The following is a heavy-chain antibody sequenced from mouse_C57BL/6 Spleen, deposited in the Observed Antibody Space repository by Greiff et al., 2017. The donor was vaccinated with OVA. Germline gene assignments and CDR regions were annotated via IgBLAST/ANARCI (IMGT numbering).Heavy chain of an antibody. Sequence: EVKVVESGTVLARPGASVKMSCKTSGYTFTSYWMHWVKQRPGQGLEWIGAIYPGNSDTSYNQKFKGKAKLTAVTSASTAYMELSSLTTEDSAVYYCTPLAGLYAMDYWGQGTSVTVSS. J-gene: IGHJ4*01. CDR3: TPLAGLYAMDY. CDR1: GYTFTSYW. V-gene: IGHV1-5*01. CDR2: IYPGNSDT. D-gene: IGHD1-1*01.